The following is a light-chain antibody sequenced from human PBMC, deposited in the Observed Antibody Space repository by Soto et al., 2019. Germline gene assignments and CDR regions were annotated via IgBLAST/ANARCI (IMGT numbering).Light chain of an antibody. CDR3: QQLRMYPST. J-gene: IGKJ4*01. CDR2: AAS. Sequence: IQLTQSPSSLSASVGDRVTITCRASQDIAIYLAWYQQKPGEAPKLLIYAASTLYGGVPSRFSGSGSGTDFALTITSLQDEDFATSYCQQLRMYPSTLGGGTKVEIK. CDR1: QDIAIY. V-gene: IGKV1-9*01.